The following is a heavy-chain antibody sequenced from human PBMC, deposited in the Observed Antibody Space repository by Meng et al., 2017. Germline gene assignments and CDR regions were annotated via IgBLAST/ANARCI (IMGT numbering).Heavy chain of an antibody. J-gene: IGHJ4*02. V-gene: IGHV3-11*01. CDR3: ATGAAAADH. Sequence: QVQLVGSGGRFLTPGGTLRLSCTASGFAFNYYCMRWIRQAPGKGLEWVSYISLSGSTIYYADSVKGRFTISRDNAKNSLFLQMNSLITEDTAVYFCATGAAAADHWGQGTLVTVSS. D-gene: IGHD6-13*01. CDR2: ISLSGSTI. CDR1: GFAFNYYC.